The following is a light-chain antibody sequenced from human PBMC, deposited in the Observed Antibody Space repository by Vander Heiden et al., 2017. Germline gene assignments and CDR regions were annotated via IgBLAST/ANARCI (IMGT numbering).Light chain of an antibody. V-gene: IGKV1-33*01. CDR3: QQYDNLPIT. J-gene: IGKJ5*01. CDR1: QDISNY. CDR2: DAS. Sequence: DIQMTPSPSSLSASVGDRVTITCQASQDISNYLNWYQQKPGKAPKLLIYDASNLETGVPSRFSGSGSGTDFTFTISSLQPEDIATYYCQQYDNLPITFGHGTRLEIK.